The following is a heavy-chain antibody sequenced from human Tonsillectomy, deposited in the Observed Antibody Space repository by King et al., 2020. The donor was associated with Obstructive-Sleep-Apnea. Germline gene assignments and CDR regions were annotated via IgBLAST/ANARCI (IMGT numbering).Heavy chain of an antibody. D-gene: IGHD3-22*01. CDR2: IYYTGSA. V-gene: IGHV4-30-4*01. CDR1: GGSISSGDFY. Sequence: QLQESGPGLVKPSQTLSLTCTFSGGSISSGDFYWSWIRQPPGKGLEWIGYIYYTGSAYYNPSLKSRVIISVDTSNNQFSLKLSAVTAADTAVYYCARDPRSDRSGSYYFDYWGLGTLVSVSS. CDR3: ARDPRSDRSGSYYFDY. J-gene: IGHJ4*02.